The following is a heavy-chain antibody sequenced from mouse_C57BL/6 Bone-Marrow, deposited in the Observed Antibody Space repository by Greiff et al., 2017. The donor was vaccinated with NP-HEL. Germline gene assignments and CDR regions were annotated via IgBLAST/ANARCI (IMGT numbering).Heavy chain of an antibody. Sequence: DVMLVESGGGLVQPGGSLKLSCAASGFTFSDYYMYWVRQTPEKRLEWVAYISNVGGSTYYPDTVKGRFPISSDHATNTLYRQMSRLKSEDTAMYYCARPYYYGSSPFAYWGQGTLVTVSA. CDR3: ARPYYYGSSPFAY. CDR2: ISNVGGST. J-gene: IGHJ3*01. V-gene: IGHV5-12*01. CDR1: GFTFSDYY. D-gene: IGHD1-1*01.